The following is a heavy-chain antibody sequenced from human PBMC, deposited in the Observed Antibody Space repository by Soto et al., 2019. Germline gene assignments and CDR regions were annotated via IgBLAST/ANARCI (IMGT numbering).Heavy chain of an antibody. CDR2: IWYDGSNK. V-gene: IGHV3-33*01. D-gene: IGHD2-15*01. J-gene: IGHJ3*02. CDR1: GFTFSSYG. Sequence: GGSLRLSCAASGFTFSSYGMHWVRQAPGKGLEWVAVIWYDGSNKYYADSVKGRFTISRDNSKNTLYLQMNSLRAEDTAVYYCARRGCRGGSCYGDAFDIWGQGTMVTVSS. CDR3: ARRGCRGGSCYGDAFDI.